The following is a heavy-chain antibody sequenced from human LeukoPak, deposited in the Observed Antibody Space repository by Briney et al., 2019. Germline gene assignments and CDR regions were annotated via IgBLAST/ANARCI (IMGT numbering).Heavy chain of an antibody. D-gene: IGHD1-14*01. CDR3: ARHPGGTAPFDI. Sequence: SETLSLTCTVSGGSISSYYWSWIRQPPGKGLEWIAYIYYSGSTNYNPSLKSRVTISVDTSKNQFSLKLSSVTAADTAVYDCARHPGGTAPFDIWGKGTMVTFSS. J-gene: IGHJ3*02. V-gene: IGHV4-59*08. CDR2: IYYSGST. CDR1: GGSISSYY.